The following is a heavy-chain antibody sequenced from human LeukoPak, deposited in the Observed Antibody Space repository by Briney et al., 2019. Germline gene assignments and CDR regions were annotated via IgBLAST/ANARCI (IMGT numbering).Heavy chain of an antibody. D-gene: IGHD3-22*01. CDR2: INHSGST. CDR3: ARDRTYYYDSSGYLPIYYFDY. CDR1: GGSFSGYY. J-gene: IGHJ4*02. Sequence: SETLSLTCAVYGGSFSGYYWSWIRQPPGKGLEWIGEINHSGSTNYNPSLESRVTISVDTSKNQFSLKLSSVTAADTAVYYCARDRTYYYDSSGYLPIYYFDYWGQGTLVTVSS. V-gene: IGHV4-34*01.